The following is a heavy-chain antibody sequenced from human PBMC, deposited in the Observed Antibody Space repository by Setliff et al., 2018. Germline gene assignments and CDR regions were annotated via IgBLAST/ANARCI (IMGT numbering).Heavy chain of an antibody. CDR3: ARSFSRREKFLLDY. CDR1: GGSISSGDYY. J-gene: IGHJ4*02. CDR2: IYYSGGT. Sequence: PSETLSLTCTVSGGSISSGDYYWSWIRQPPGKGLEWIGYIYYSGGTYYNPSLKSRVTMSIDTSKNQFSLKVSSVTAADTAVYYCARSFSRREKFLLDYWGQGALVTVSS. V-gene: IGHV4-30-4*08.